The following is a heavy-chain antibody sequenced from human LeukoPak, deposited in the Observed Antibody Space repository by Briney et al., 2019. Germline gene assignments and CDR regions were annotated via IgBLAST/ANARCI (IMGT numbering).Heavy chain of an antibody. CDR1: GGSISSSSYY. J-gene: IGHJ4*02. D-gene: IGHD3-10*01. V-gene: IGHV4-39*01. CDR2: IYYSGST. Sequence: SETLSLTCTVSGGSISSSSYYWGWIRQPPGKGLEWIGSIYYSGSTYYNPSLTSRVTISVDTSKNQFSLKLSSVTAADTAVYYCARRRGYFDYWGQGTLVTVSS. CDR3: ARRRGYFDY.